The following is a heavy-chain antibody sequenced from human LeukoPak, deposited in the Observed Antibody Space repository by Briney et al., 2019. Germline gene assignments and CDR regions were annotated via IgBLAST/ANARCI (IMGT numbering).Heavy chain of an antibody. Sequence: PGGSLRLSCAASGFTFSNYGMHWVRQAPGMGLEWVASISYDGINKYYRDSVKGRFTISRDNSKNTLYLQMNSLRAEDTAVYYCAKVMGSGYYNLDAFDIWGQGTMVTVSS. CDR2: ISYDGINK. J-gene: IGHJ3*02. CDR1: GFTFSNYG. CDR3: AKVMGSGYYNLDAFDI. D-gene: IGHD3-22*01. V-gene: IGHV3-30*18.